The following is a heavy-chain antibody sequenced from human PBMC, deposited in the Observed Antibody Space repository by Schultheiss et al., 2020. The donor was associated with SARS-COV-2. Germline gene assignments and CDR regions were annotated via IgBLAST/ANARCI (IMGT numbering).Heavy chain of an antibody. J-gene: IGHJ6*03. Sequence: SETLSLTCTVSGGSISSYYWGWIRQPPGKGLEWIGSIYYSGSTYYNPSLKSRVTISVDTSKNQFSLKLSSVTAADTAVYYCARAIYKDTAMVRGYYYYMDVWGKGTTVTVSS. CDR3: ARAIYKDTAMVRGYYYYMDV. CDR1: GGSISSYY. CDR2: IYYSGST. D-gene: IGHD5-18*01. V-gene: IGHV4-39*07.